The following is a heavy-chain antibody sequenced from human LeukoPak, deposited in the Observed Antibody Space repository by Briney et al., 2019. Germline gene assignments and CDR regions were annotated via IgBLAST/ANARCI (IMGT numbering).Heavy chain of an antibody. Sequence: GGSLRLSCAASGFTFSNYAMSWVRQAPGKGLEWVSTLSGSGGGIWYADSVKGRFTISRDNSKNTVYFQMNSLRAEDTAVYYCAKVEGGQSIWGQGTLVTVSS. J-gene: IGHJ4*02. CDR2: LSGSGGGI. CDR3: AKVEGGQSI. CDR1: GFTFSNYA. D-gene: IGHD6-6*01. V-gene: IGHV3-23*01.